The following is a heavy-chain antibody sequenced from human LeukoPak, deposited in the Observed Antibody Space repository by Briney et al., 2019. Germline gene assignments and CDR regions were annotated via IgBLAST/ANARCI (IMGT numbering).Heavy chain of an antibody. Sequence: ASVKVSCKASGYTFSTSGINWVRQAPGQGLEWMGWIGGSNDNTNYAQKFQERVTMTTDTSTTTANMELRSLRSDDTAVYYCARGGSGTYLYSTFDPWGQGTLVTVSS. D-gene: IGHD3-10*01. CDR2: IGGSNDNT. CDR3: ARGGSGTYLYSTFDP. V-gene: IGHV1-18*04. J-gene: IGHJ5*02. CDR1: GYTFSTSG.